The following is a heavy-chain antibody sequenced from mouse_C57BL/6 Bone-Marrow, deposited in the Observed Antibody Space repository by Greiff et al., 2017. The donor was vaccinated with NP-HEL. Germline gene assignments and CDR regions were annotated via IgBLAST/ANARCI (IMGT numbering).Heavy chain of an antibody. J-gene: IGHJ3*01. D-gene: IGHD2-3*01. CDR3: ARPGDGYISSFAY. CDR1: GFTFSDYG. V-gene: IGHV5-17*01. CDR2: ISSGSSTI. Sequence: EVMLVESGGGLVKPGGSLKLSCAASGFTFSDYGMHWVRQAPEKGLEWVAYISSGSSTIYYADTVKGRFTISRDNAKNTLFLQMTSLRSEDTAMYYCARPGDGYISSFAYWGQGTLVTVSA.